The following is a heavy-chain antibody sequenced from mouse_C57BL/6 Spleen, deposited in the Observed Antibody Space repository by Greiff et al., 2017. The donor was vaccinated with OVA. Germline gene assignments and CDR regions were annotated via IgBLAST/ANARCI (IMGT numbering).Heavy chain of an antibody. CDR3: ERDRGYCSSCLAY. CDR1: GFTFSSYA. CDR2: ISDGGSYT. J-gene: IGHJ3*01. D-gene: IGHD1-1*01. Sequence: EVMLVESGGGLVKPGGSLKLSCAASGFTFSSYAMSWVRQTPEKRLEWVATISDGGSYTYYPDNVKGRFTISRDNAKNNLYLQMSHLKSEDTAMYYCERDRGYCSSCLAYWGQGTLVTVSA. V-gene: IGHV5-4*01.